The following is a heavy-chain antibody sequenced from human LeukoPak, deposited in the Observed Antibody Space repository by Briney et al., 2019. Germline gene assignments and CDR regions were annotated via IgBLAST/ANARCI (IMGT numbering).Heavy chain of an antibody. CDR3: AKDQANCGGDCPTGFDY. CDR1: GFTFSSYS. D-gene: IGHD2-21*02. V-gene: IGHV3-21*04. CDR2: ISSSSSYI. J-gene: IGHJ4*02. Sequence: GGSLRLSCAASGFTFSSYSMNWVRQAPGKGLEWVSSISSSSSYIYYADSVKGRFTISRDNSKNTLYLQMNSLRAEDTAVYYCAKDQANCGGDCPTGFDYWGQGTLVTVSS.